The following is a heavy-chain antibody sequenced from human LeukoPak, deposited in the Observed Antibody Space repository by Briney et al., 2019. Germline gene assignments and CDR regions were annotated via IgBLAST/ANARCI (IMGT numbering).Heavy chain of an antibody. Sequence: GASVKVSCKASGYTFTGYYMHWVRQAPGQGLEWMGWINPNSGGTNYAQKLQGRVTMTRDTSISTAYMELSRLRSDDTAVYYCARERITMVRGVNSGYFQHWGQGTLVTVSS. CDR1: GYTFTGYY. V-gene: IGHV1-2*02. CDR2: INPNSGGT. J-gene: IGHJ1*01. D-gene: IGHD3-10*01. CDR3: ARERITMVRGVNSGYFQH.